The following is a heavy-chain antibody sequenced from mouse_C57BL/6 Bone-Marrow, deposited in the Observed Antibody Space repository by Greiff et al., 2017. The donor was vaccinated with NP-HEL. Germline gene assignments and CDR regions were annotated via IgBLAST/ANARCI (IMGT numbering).Heavy chain of an antibody. CDR1: GYSFTSYW. Sequence: VKLQQPGAELVKPGASVKVSCKASGYSFTSYWMHWVKQRPGQGLEWIGRIHPSDSDTNYNQKFKGKATLTVDKSSSTAYMQLSSLTSEDSAFYYCAIPGYFDFWGTGTTVTVSS. CDR3: AIPGYFDF. V-gene: IGHV1-74*01. J-gene: IGHJ1*03. CDR2: IHPSDSDT.